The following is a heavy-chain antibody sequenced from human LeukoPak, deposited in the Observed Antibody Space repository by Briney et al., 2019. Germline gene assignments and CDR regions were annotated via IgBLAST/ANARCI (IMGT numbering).Heavy chain of an antibody. D-gene: IGHD3-22*01. CDR3: ARNCYDTTGPFGAFDI. V-gene: IGHV3-64*02. J-gene: IGHJ3*02. CDR1: GFTFGRYA. CDR2: IRSYGRST. Sequence: GGCLRLSCAISGFTFGRYAMYWVRQAPGKGLEFVSGIRSYGRSTYYADSVKGRFTISRDNSKNTLFLQMGSLRPEDMAVYFCARNCYDTTGPFGAFDIWGQGTMVTVSS.